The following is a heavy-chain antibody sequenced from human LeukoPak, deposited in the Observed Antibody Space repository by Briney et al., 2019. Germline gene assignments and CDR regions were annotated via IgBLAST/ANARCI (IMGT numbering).Heavy chain of an antibody. V-gene: IGHV3-23*01. CDR1: GFTFSSYV. J-gene: IGHJ4*02. D-gene: IGHD3-9*01. CDR2: INAGGATT. Sequence: GGSLRLSCAASGFTFSSYVMTWVRQAPGKGLEWVSSINAGGATTYYADSVKGRFTVSRDNSKSTLYLQMNSLRAEDTAVYYCAKSAGYYAPFDYWGQGTLVTVSA. CDR3: AKSAGYYAPFDY.